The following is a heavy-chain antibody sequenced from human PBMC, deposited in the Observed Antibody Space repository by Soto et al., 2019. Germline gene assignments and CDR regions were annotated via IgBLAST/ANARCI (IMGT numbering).Heavy chain of an antibody. V-gene: IGHV1-69*13. Sequence: SVKVSCTASGGTFSSYAISWVRQAPGQGLEWMGGIIPIFGTANYAQKFQGRVTITADESTSTAYMELSSLRSEDTALYYCAKDMRGGSSSSRYYYGLDVWGQGTTVTVSS. J-gene: IGHJ6*02. CDR3: AKDMRGGSSSSRYYYGLDV. CDR1: GGTFSSYA. D-gene: IGHD6-13*01. CDR2: IIPIFGTA.